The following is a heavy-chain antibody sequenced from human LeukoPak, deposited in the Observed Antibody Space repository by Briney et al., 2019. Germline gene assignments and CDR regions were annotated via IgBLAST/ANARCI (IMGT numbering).Heavy chain of an antibody. CDR3: ARGGRSYCEVVDY. Sequence: SETLSLTCAVYGGSFSGYYWSWIRQPPGKGLEWIGEINHSGSTNYNPSLKSRVTISVDTSKNQFSLTLSSVTAADTAVYYCARGGRSYCEVVDYWGQGTPVTVSS. D-gene: IGHD1-26*01. J-gene: IGHJ4*02. CDR1: GGSFSGYY. V-gene: IGHV4-34*01. CDR2: INHSGST.